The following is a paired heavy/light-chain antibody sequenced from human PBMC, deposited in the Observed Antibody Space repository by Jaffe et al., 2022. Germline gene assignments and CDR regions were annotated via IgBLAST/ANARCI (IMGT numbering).Light chain of an antibody. CDR3: QSFDSTVTSHVV. CDR2: GNT. V-gene: IGLV1-40*01. CDR1: PSNIGAGYD. Sequence: QSVLTQPPSVSGAPGQRVTISCTGGPSNIGAGYDVQWYQQLPGTAPKLLIFGNTNRPSGVPGRFSASKSDISAYLAISGLQAEDEAEYYCQSFDSTVTSHVVFGGGTKLTVL. J-gene: IGLJ3*02.
Heavy chain of an antibody. D-gene: IGHD3-3*01. CDR1: GASISSDTYF. V-gene: IGHV4-39*01. Sequence: QVRLRESGPGLVKPSETLSLTCAVSGASISSDTYFWAWIRQPPGRGLEWLATVSHTGKNYSNPSLKSRLTSSVDTSKNQFSLHLTSVTAADTALYYCARHSSFNDFWNPYPANWFVPWGHGILVTVSS. CDR3: ARHSSFNDFWNPYPANWFVP. CDR2: VSHTGKN. J-gene: IGHJ5*02.